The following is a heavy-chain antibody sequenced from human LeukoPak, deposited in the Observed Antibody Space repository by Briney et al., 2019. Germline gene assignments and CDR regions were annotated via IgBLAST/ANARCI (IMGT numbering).Heavy chain of an antibody. CDR1: GYTFRDYE. D-gene: IGHD4-23*01. CDR2: IHANSGKA. Sequence: GASVRVSCKTSGYTFRDYEINWVRQAPGLGLEWVAWIHANSGKAGSAQKFQGRVTLTRDTSTETAFMELSGLTSDDSAKYFCARGHYGGNRYFDNWGRGTLVTVSS. CDR3: ARGHYGGNRYFDN. J-gene: IGHJ4*02. V-gene: IGHV1-8*01.